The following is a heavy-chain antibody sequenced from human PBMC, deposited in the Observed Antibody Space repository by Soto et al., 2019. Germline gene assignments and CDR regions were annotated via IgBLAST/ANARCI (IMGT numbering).Heavy chain of an antibody. CDR1: GGSISSSSYF. J-gene: IGHJ5*02. Sequence: SETLSLTCSVSGGSISSSSYFWGWIRQPPGKGLEWIGEINHSGSTNYNPSLKSRVTISVDTSKNQFSLKLSSVTAADTAVYYCARGWIADPPRFDPWGQGTLVTVSS. CDR2: INHSGST. D-gene: IGHD6-13*01. CDR3: ARGWIADPPRFDP. V-gene: IGHV4-39*07.